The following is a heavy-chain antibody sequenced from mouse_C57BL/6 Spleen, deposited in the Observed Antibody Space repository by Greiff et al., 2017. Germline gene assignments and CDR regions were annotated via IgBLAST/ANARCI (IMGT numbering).Heavy chain of an antibody. CDR3: SRDSSGWLAY. CDR1: GFTFSDYG. D-gene: IGHD3-2*01. V-gene: IGHV5-17*01. J-gene: IGHJ3*01. CDR2: ISSGDSTI. Sequence: EVQRVESGGGLVKPGGSLKLSCAASGFTFSDYGMHWVRQAPEKGLEWVAYISSGDSTIYYADTVKGRFTISRDNAKNTLFLQMTSLRSEDTAMYYCSRDSSGWLAYWGQGTLVTVSA.